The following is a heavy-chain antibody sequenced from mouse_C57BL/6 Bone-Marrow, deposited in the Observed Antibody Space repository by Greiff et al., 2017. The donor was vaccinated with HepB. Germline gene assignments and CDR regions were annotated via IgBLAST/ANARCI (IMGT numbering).Heavy chain of an antibody. J-gene: IGHJ3*01. D-gene: IGHD2-4*01. CDR1: GYTFTSYG. CDR3: ATYDYDERDWFAY. CDR2: IYTRSGNT. Sequence: QVQLKESGAELARPGASVKLSCKASGYTFTSYGISWVKQRTGQGLEWIGEIYTRSGNTYYNEKFKGKATLTADKSSSTAYMELRSLTSEDSAVYFCATYDYDERDWFAYWGQGTLVTVSA. V-gene: IGHV1-81*01.